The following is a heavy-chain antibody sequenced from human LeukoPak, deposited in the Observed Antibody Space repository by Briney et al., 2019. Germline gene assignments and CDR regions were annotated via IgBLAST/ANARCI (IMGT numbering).Heavy chain of an antibody. Sequence: GGSLRLSCAASGFTFSSYWMTWIRQAPGKGLEWVAHIKEDATESRSVDSVKGRFTISRDNAKNSLFLQINSLRAEDTAVYYCANGGTYSSGPWGQGTLVTVSS. CDR1: GFTFSSYW. CDR2: IKEDATES. V-gene: IGHV3-7*01. CDR3: ANGGTYSSGP. D-gene: IGHD3-22*01. J-gene: IGHJ5*02.